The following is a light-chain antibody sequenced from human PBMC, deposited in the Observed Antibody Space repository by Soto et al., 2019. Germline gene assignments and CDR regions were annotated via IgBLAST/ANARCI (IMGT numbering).Light chain of an antibody. Sequence: EIVMTHSPSTVALSAVGRATLSCSAIQSVSSNLAWYQQKPGQAPRLLIYGASTRATGLPARFSGSGSGTEFTLTISSLQSEDFAVYYCQQYNNWPPQITFGQGTRLEIK. CDR3: QQYNNWPPQIT. V-gene: IGKV3-15*01. CDR2: GAS. J-gene: IGKJ5*01. CDR1: QSVSSN.